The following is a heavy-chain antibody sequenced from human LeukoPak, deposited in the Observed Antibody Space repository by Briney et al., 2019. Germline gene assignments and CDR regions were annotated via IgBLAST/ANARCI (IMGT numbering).Heavy chain of an antibody. CDR1: GFTFNRSA. J-gene: IGHJ4*02. CDR2: ISSSGNT. CDR3: VKGRISEDGLDF. Sequence: QPGGSLRLSCAASGFTFNRSAMTWVRQTPGKGLDWVSSISSSGNTYYADSVKGRFTISRDNSKNMLCLQMNSLRAEDTAVYYCVKGRISEDGLDFWGQGTLATVSS. V-gene: IGHV3-23*01. D-gene: IGHD6-13*01.